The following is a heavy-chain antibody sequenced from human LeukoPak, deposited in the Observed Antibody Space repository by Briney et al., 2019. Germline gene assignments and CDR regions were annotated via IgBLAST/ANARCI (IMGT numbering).Heavy chain of an antibody. CDR2: ISGSGGST. CDR3: AKVRSSSSWYPLFDY. Sequence: GGSLRLSCAASGFTFSSYAMSWVRQAPGKGLEWVSAISGSGGSTYYADSMKGRFTISRDNSKNTLYLQMNSLRAEDTAVYYCAKVRSSSSWYPLFDYWGQGTLVTVSS. D-gene: IGHD6-13*01. V-gene: IGHV3-23*01. J-gene: IGHJ4*02. CDR1: GFTFSSYA.